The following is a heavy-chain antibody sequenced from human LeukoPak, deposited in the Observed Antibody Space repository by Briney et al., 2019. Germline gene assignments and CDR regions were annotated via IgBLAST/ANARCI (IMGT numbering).Heavy chain of an antibody. CDR1: GGSISRGDYY. V-gene: IGHV4-30-4*01. Sequence: SETLSLTCTVSGGSISRGDYYWSWIRQPPGKGLEWIGYIYYSGSTDNNPSLKSRVTISVDTSKNQFSLKLSSVTAADTAVYYCARGLEYCSSTSCSLSWFDPWGQGTLVTVSS. D-gene: IGHD2-2*01. J-gene: IGHJ5*02. CDR3: ARGLEYCSSTSCSLSWFDP. CDR2: IYYSGST.